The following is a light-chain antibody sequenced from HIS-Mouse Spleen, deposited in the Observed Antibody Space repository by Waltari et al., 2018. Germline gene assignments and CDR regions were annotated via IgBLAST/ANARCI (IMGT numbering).Light chain of an antibody. Sequence: QSVLTQPPSASGTPGQRVTISCSGSSSNIGSNYVYWYQQLPGTAPKLLIYRNNQRPSRVPDRCSGSNSGTSASLAISGLRSEDEADYYCAAWDDSLSGVVFGGGTKLTVL. CDR2: RNN. J-gene: IGLJ2*01. V-gene: IGLV1-47*01. CDR3: AAWDDSLSGVV. CDR1: SSNIGSNY.